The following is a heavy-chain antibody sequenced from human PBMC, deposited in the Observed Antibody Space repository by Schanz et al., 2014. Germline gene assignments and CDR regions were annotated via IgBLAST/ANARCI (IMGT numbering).Heavy chain of an antibody. CDR1: GFGFSSYS. CDR2: ISSGGTTT. D-gene: IGHD1-1*01. V-gene: IGHV3-48*04. CDR3: ARGRVLES. J-gene: IGHJ5*02. Sequence: EVQLLESGGGLVQPGGSLRLSCAASGFGFSSYSMNWVRQAPGKGLEWVSNISSGGTTTYHSDSVKGRFGISRDNSENTLFLQMNSLRPEDTAVYYCARGRVLESWGQGTLVTVSS.